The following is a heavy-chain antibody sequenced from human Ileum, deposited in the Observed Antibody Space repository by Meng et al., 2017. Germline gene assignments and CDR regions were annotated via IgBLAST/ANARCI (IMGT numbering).Heavy chain of an antibody. Sequence: QVELQESGPGRGKPSGDLSLTGPGSGGSISSGTWWSWVRQPPGKGLQWIGEFHPGSGATYNPSLKARVTISVDTSMQQFSLQLTSVTAADTAVYYCAKNGAYCLESWGQGTLVTVSS. D-gene: IGHD2-21*01. CDR1: GGSISSGTW. J-gene: IGHJ4*02. CDR2: FHPGSGA. CDR3: AKNGAYCLES. V-gene: IGHV4-4*02.